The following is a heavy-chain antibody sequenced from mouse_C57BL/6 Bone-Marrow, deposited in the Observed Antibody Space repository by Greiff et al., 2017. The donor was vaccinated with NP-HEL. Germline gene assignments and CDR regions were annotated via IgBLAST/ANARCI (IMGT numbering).Heavy chain of an antibody. CDR3: ARENWALDY. CDR2: ISDGGSYT. J-gene: IGHJ2*01. D-gene: IGHD4-1*01. V-gene: IGHV5-4*01. Sequence: EVQVVESGGGLVKPGGSLKLSCAASGFTFSSYAMSWVRQTPEKRLEWVATISDGGSYTYYPDNVKGRFTISRDNAKNNLYLQMSHLKSEDTAMYYCARENWALDYWGQGTTLTVSS. CDR1: GFTFSSYA.